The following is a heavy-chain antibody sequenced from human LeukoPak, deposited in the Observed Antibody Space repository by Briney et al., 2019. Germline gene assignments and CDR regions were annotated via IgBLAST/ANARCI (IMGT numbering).Heavy chain of an antibody. CDR2: IYYSGST. D-gene: IGHD6-25*01. V-gene: IGHV4-30-4*08. J-gene: IGHJ5*02. CDR3: ARDHEGYSSVHNQNWFDP. CDR1: GGSISSDDYY. Sequence: PSETLSLTCTVSGGSISSDDYYWSRIRQPPGKGLEWIGHIYYSGSTYYNPSLKSRVTISVDTSKNQFSLKLSSVTAADTAVYYCARDHEGYSSVHNQNWFDPWGQGTLVTVSS.